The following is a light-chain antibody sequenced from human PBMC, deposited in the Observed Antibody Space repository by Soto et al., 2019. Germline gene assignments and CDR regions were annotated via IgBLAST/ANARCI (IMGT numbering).Light chain of an antibody. CDR2: VAS. V-gene: IGKV1-39*01. CDR1: QSVGTY. Sequence: DIQMTQSPSSLSASXXXXXXXXXXASQSVGTYVSWYQQKEGKAPKLLINVASTLQSGVASRFSGSGSGTNFTLTISCLQSEDFATYYCQQYYSFPPTFGQGTKVDI. J-gene: IGKJ1*01. CDR3: QQYYSFPPT.